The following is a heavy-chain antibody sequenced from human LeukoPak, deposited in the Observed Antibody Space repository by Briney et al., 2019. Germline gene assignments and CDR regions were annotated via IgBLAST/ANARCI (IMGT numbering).Heavy chain of an antibody. CDR1: GYTFTGYY. V-gene: IGHV1-2*02. Sequence: ASVKVSCKASGYTFTGYYMHWVRQAPGQGLEWMGWINPNSGGTNYVQKFQGRVTMTRDTSISTAYMELSRLRSDDTAVYYCARESLLWFGELLSNEPLFDYWGQGTLVTVSS. CDR3: ARESLLWFGELLSNEPLFDY. J-gene: IGHJ4*02. D-gene: IGHD3-10*01. CDR2: INPNSGGT.